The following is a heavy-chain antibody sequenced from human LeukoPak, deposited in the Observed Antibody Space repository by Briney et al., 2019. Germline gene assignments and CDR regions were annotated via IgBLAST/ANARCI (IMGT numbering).Heavy chain of an antibody. CDR1: GGSISSYY. Sequence: KASETLSLTCTVSGGSISSYYWSWIRQPPGKGLEWIGYIYSSGSTKYNPSLKSRVTISVDTSKNQFSLKLSSVTAADTAVYYCARGVQLFHFDYWGQGTLVTVSS. D-gene: IGHD2-2*01. CDR3: ARGVQLFHFDY. J-gene: IGHJ4*02. CDR2: IYSSGST. V-gene: IGHV4-59*01.